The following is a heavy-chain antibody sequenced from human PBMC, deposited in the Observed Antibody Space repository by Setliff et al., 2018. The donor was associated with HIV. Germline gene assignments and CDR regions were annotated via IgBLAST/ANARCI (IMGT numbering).Heavy chain of an antibody. CDR2: IFYSGST. CDR3: ARGESGYSSSWYPLPFDY. CDR1: GGSITSGGYY. J-gene: IGHJ4*02. Sequence: LSLTCSVSGGSITSGGYYWHWIRQHPGKGLEWIGYIFYSGSTYYNPSLKSRVTISLDTSENQFSLKLSSVTAADTAVYYCARGESGYSSSWYPLPFDYWGQGTQVTVSS. D-gene: IGHD6-13*01. V-gene: IGHV4-31*03.